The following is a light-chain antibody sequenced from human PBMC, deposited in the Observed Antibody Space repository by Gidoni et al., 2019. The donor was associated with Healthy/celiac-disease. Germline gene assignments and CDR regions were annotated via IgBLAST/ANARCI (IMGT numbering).Light chain of an antibody. CDR1: TGAVTSGHY. V-gene: IGLV7-46*01. CDR3: LLSYSGAWV. Sequence: QAVVTHEPSLTVSPGGTVTLTCGSSTGAVTSGHYPYWFQQKPGQAPRTLIYHPSNKHSWTPARFSGSLLGGKAALTLSGAQPEDEAEYYCLLSYSGAWVFGGGTKLTVL. CDR2: HPS. J-gene: IGLJ3*02.